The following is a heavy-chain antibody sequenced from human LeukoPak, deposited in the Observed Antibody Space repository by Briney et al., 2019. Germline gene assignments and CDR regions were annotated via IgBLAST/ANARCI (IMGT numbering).Heavy chain of an antibody. V-gene: IGHV3-9*01. CDR1: GFTFDDYA. Sequence: GGSLRLSCAASGFTFDDYAMHWVRQAPGKGLEWVSGISWNSGSIGYADSVKGRFTISRDNAKNSLYLQMNSLRAEDTALYYCAKDGGSSWHVAVFFDHWGQGTLVTVSS. J-gene: IGHJ4*02. CDR3: AKDGGSSWHVAVFFDH. CDR2: ISWNSGSI. D-gene: IGHD6-13*01.